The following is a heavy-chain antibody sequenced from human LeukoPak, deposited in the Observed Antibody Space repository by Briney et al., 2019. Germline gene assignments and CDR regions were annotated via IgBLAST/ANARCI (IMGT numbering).Heavy chain of an antibody. CDR2: INPNSGGT. J-gene: IGHJ4*02. D-gene: IGHD1-26*01. CDR1: GYTFTGYY. V-gene: IGHV1-2*02. Sequence: ASVKVSCKASGYTFTGYYMHWVRQAPGQGLEWMGWINPNSGGTNYAQKFQGRVTMTRDTSISTAYMELSRLRSDDTAVYYCATFFPRGWEVPDYWGQGTLVTVSS. CDR3: ATFFPRGWEVPDY.